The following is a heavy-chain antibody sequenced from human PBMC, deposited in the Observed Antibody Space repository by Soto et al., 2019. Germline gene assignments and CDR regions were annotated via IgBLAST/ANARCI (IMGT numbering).Heavy chain of an antibody. CDR2: MYYSWSP. Sequence: PSETLCLTCNASGGSISRNSNYWGWIRQPPGKGLKWIGSMYYSWSPYYNPCLKSRVTISIETSKDQLSLKLTSVTAADTAVHYCSRRGPEGFDPWGQGTMVTVSS. CDR3: SRRGPEGFDP. V-gene: IGHV4-39*01. J-gene: IGHJ5*02. CDR1: GGSISRNSNY.